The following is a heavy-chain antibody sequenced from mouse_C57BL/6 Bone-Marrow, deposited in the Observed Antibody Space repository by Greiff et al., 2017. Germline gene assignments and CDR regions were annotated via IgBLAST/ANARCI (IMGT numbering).Heavy chain of an antibody. CDR3: ARSLITTVFDY. CDR1: GYTFTSYG. D-gene: IGHD1-1*01. CDR2: IYPRSGNT. V-gene: IGHV1-81*01. Sequence: QVQLKQSGAELARPGASVKLSCKASGYTFTSYGISWVKQRTGQGLEWIGEIYPRSGNTYYNEKFKGKATLTADKSSSTAYMELRSLTSEDSAVYFCARSLITTVFDYWGQGTTLTVSS. J-gene: IGHJ2*01.